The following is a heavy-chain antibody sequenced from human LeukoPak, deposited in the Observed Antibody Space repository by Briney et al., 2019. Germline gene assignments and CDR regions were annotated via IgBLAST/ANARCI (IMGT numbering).Heavy chain of an antibody. CDR2: IYHSGST. CDR1: GVSISSNLW. Sequence: SRTLSLTCAVSGVSISSNLWWTWVRQPPGKGLEWIGSIYHSGSTYYNPSLKSRVTISVATSKNQFSLKLSSVTAADTAVYYCARGADDFWSGYYWVHFDYWGQGTLVTVSS. D-gene: IGHD3-3*01. CDR3: ARGADDFWSGYYWVHFDY. V-gene: IGHV4-4*02. J-gene: IGHJ4*02.